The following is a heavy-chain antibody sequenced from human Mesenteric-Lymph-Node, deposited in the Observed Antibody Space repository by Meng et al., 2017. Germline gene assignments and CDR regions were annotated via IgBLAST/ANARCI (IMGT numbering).Heavy chain of an antibody. Sequence: ASVKVSCKASGYTFSDYYIHWVRQAPGQGLEWMGWINPNSGGTNYAQKFQGRVTMTRDTSISTAYMELSRLRSDDTAVYYCARGDSGSYHYWGQGTLVTVSS. CDR3: ARGDSGSYHY. V-gene: IGHV1-2*02. D-gene: IGHD1-26*01. J-gene: IGHJ4*02. CDR1: GYTFSDYY. CDR2: INPNSGGT.